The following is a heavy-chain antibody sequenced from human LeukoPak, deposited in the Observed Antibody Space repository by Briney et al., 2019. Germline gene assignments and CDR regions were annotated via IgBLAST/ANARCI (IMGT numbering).Heavy chain of an antibody. CDR1: GFTFSSYA. J-gene: IGHJ6*02. CDR2: ISYDGSNK. Sequence: GGSLRLSCAASGFTFSSYAMHWVRQAPGKGLEWVAVISYDGSNKYYADSVKGRFTISRDNSKNTLYLQMNSLRAEDTAVYYCARGSSGYDSYYYYYGMDVWGQGTTVTVSS. CDR3: ARGSSGYDSYYYYYGMDV. V-gene: IGHV3-30*04. D-gene: IGHD5-12*01.